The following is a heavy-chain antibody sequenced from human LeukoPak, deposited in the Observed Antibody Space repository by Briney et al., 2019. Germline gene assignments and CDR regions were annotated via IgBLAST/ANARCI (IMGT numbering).Heavy chain of an antibody. CDR3: VRCRGTTVLTRFDN. D-gene: IGHD4/OR15-4a*01. Sequence: SETLSLTCTVSGGSISNYYWGWIRQPAGKGLEWIGRIYSSGSTNYNPSLKSRVTMSVDTSKNQFSVNLTSVTAADTAVYYCVRCRGTTVLTRFDNWGQGTLATVSS. J-gene: IGHJ4*02. V-gene: IGHV4-4*07. CDR2: IYSSGST. CDR1: GGSISNYY.